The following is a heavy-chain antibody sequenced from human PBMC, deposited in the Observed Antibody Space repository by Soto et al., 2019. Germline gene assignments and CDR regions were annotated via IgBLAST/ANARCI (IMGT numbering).Heavy chain of an antibody. CDR1: GGSVSSGSYY. V-gene: IGHV4-61*01. Sequence: QVQLQESGPGLVKPSETLSLTCTVSGGSVSSGSYYWSWIRQPPGKGLEWIGYIYYSGSTNYNPSLKSGVTISVDTSKNQFSLKLSSVTAADTAVYYCARARARDGYGAFDIWGQGTMVTVSS. D-gene: IGHD5-12*01. CDR3: ARARARDGYGAFDI. J-gene: IGHJ3*02. CDR2: IYYSGST.